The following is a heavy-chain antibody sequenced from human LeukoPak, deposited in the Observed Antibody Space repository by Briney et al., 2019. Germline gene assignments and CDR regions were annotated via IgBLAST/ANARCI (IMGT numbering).Heavy chain of an antibody. V-gene: IGHV3-23*01. CDR2: ISGSGGST. Sequence: GESLKISCAASGFTFSSYAMSWVRQAPGKGLEWVSAISGSGGSTYYADSVKGRFTISRDNSKNTLYLQMNSLRAEDTAVYYCAKGQNSRGYSRDYWGQGTLVTVSS. J-gene: IGHJ4*02. CDR1: GFTFSSYA. CDR3: AKGQNSRGYSRDY. D-gene: IGHD5-18*01.